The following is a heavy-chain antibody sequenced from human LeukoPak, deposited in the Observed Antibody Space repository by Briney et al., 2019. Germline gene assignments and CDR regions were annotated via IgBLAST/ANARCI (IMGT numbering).Heavy chain of an antibody. CDR3: ARRSGNYGCDY. CDR1: SGSISTTSYY. Sequence: SDTLSLICTVSSGSISTTSYYWGCIRQPPGKGLELNGSIDYSGSTYYNPSIKSRVSISVDTSKNQFSLRLSSVTAADTAVYYCARRSGNYGCDYWGQGTLVTVSS. D-gene: IGHD3-10*01. V-gene: IGHV4-39*01. CDR2: IDYSGST. J-gene: IGHJ4*02.